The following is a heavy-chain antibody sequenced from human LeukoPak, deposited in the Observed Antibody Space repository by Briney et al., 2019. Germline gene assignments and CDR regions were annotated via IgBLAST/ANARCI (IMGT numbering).Heavy chain of an antibody. Sequence: ASVKVSSKASGYTFTSHGISWVRQAPGQGLEWMGWISTYNANTNYAQKLQGRVTMTTDTSTSTAYMELRSLRSDDTAIYYCARSSFCSGGTCYSSLDYWGQGTLVTVSS. CDR1: GYTFTSHG. CDR3: ARSSFCSGGTCYSSLDY. V-gene: IGHV1-18*01. J-gene: IGHJ4*02. CDR2: ISTYNANT. D-gene: IGHD2-15*01.